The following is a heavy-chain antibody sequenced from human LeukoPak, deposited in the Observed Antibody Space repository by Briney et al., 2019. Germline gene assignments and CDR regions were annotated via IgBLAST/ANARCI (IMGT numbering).Heavy chain of an antibody. CDR2: ISGSGGST. V-gene: IGHV3-23*01. Sequence: GGSLGLSCAASGFTFSSYAMSWVRQAPGKGLEWVSAISGSGGSTYYADSVKGRFTISRDNSKNTLYLQMNSLRAEDTAVYYCAKGDYYDSSGDQAWGQGTLVTVSS. J-gene: IGHJ4*02. CDR3: AKGDYYDSSGDQA. D-gene: IGHD3-22*01. CDR1: GFTFSSYA.